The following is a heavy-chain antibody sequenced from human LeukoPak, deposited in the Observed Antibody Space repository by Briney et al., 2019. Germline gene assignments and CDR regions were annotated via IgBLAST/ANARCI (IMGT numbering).Heavy chain of an antibody. D-gene: IGHD3-10*01. CDR3: ARDRNGWSRGVCMDV. V-gene: IGHV3-33*01. Sequence: GGSLRLSCAASGFTFSKFGMHWVRQSPGKGLDWVAVIWSDGNNRYYPDSVKGRFTISRDNAKNSLYLQMNSLRAEDTAVYYCARDRNGWSRGVCMDVWGQGTTVTVSS. J-gene: IGHJ6*02. CDR1: GFTFSKFG. CDR2: IWSDGNNR.